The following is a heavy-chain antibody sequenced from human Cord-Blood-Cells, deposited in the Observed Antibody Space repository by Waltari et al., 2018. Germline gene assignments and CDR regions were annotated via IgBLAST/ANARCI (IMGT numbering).Heavy chain of an antibody. CDR2: IWYDGSNK. CDR3: ARDPAVSTVPDAFDI. D-gene: IGHD4-17*01. V-gene: IGHV3-33*01. CDR1: GFTFSSYG. J-gene: IGHJ3*02. Sequence: QVQLVESGGGVVQPGRSLRLSCAASGFTFSSYGMHWVRQAPGKGLEWVAVIWYDGSNKYYADSVKGRFTISRDNSKNTLYLQMNSLRAEDTAVYYCARDPAVSTVPDAFDIWGQGTMVTVSS.